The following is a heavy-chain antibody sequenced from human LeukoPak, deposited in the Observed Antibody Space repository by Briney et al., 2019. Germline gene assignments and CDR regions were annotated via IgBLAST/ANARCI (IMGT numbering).Heavy chain of an antibody. J-gene: IGHJ4*02. CDR1: GFTFQSYS. D-gene: IGHD3-16*01. Sequence: AGGSLRLSCAASGFTFQSYSMNWVRQAPGKALEWVSFISSLGSYIHYADSVKGRFTVSRDNSKNTLYLQMDSLRTEDTAVYYCAKVPHSWGLFDSWGQGTLVTVSS. V-gene: IGHV3-21*01. CDR2: ISSLGSYI. CDR3: AKVPHSWGLFDS.